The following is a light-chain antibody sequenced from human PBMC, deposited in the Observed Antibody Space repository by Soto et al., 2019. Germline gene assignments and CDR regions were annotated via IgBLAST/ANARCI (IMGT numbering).Light chain of an antibody. Sequence: EIVMTQSPASLSVSPGERVTLSCRASQSVRSELAWYQQKSGQPPRLLIYGASTRATGIPARFSGSGSGTEFTLTINDLQSEDFAVYYCQQYDTWPSITFGQGTRLEIK. CDR2: GAS. V-gene: IGKV3-15*01. J-gene: IGKJ5*01. CDR1: QSVRSE. CDR3: QQYDTWPSIT.